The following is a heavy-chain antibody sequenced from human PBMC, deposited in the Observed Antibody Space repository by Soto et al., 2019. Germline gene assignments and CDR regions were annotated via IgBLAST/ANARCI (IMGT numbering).Heavy chain of an antibody. CDR3: ARGCSRQLRYYYYYYGMDV. D-gene: IGHD2-2*01. CDR1: GYTFTSYG. J-gene: IGHJ6*02. V-gene: IGHV1-18*01. CDR2: ISAYNGNT. Sequence: ASVKVSCKASGYTFTSYGISWVRQAPVQGLEWMGWISAYNGNTNYAQKLQGRVTMTTDTSTSTAYMELRSLRSDDTAVYYCARGCSRQLRYYYYYYGMDVWGQGTTVTVSS.